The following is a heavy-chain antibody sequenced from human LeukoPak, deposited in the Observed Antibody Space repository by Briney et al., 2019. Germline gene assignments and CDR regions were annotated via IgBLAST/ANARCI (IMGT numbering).Heavy chain of an antibody. Sequence: RGSLRLSCAASGFTFSSYWMSWVRQAPGKGLEWVASIKQDGSEKYYVDSVKGRFTISRDNAKNSLYLQMNSLRAEDTAVYYCARVGGRYSPIGYWGQGTLVTVSS. CDR2: IKQDGSEK. D-gene: IGHD5-18*01. V-gene: IGHV3-7*01. CDR1: GFTFSSYW. J-gene: IGHJ4*02. CDR3: ARVGGRYSPIGY.